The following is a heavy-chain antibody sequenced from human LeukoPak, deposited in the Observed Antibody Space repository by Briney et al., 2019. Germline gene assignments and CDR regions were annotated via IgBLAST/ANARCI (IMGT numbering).Heavy chain of an antibody. CDR3: ARGKTVVPAAPRSSPNCFAP. CDR2: INHSGST. V-gene: IGHV4-34*01. Sequence: PSETLSLTCAVYGGSFSGYYWSWIRQPPGKGLEWIGEINHSGSTNYNPSLKSRVTISVDTSKNQFSLKLSSVTAADTAVYYWARGKTVVPAAPRSSPNCFAPWGRGTLVTVSS. J-gene: IGHJ5*02. D-gene: IGHD2-2*01. CDR1: GGSFSGYY.